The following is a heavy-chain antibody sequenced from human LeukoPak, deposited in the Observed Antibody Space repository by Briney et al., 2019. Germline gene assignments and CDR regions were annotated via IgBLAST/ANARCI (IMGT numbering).Heavy chain of an antibody. D-gene: IGHD6-19*01. J-gene: IGHJ4*02. CDR2: IKQDGSEK. V-gene: IGHV3-7*01. CDR1: GFTFSSYW. CDR3: ARYSSGWSDGY. Sequence: GGSLRLSCAASGFTFSSYWMSWVRQAPGKGLEWVANIKQDGSEKYYVDSVKGRFTISRDNAKNSLYLQMNSLRAEDTAVYYRARYSSGWSDGYWGQGTLVTVSS.